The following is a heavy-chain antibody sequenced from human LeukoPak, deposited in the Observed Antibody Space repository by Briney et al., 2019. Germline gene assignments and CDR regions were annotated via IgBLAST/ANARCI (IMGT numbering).Heavy chain of an antibody. CDR2: IYYGGST. CDR1: GGSXXXSSYY. Sequence: XXXSGGSXXXSSYYWGWIRQPPGKGLEWIGYIYYGGSTYYNPSLKNRVSISVDKAKNQFTLKLIAVTAGGAAVYXXXXXXXXXXXXDXFGIWGXGTTVTVSS. J-gene: IGHJ3*02. V-gene: IGHV4-61*05. CDR3: XXXXXXXXXXDXFGI.